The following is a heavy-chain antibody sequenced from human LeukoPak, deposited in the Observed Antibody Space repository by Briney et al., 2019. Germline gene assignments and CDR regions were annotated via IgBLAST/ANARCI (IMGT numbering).Heavy chain of an antibody. CDR2: INSDGSST. Sequence: PGGSLRLSCAASGFTFSSYWMHWVRQAPGKGLVWVSRINSDGSSTSYADSVKGRFTISRDNAKNTLYLQMNSLRAEDTAVYYCARDGGTRYDFWSGYNWFDPWGQGTLVTVSS. V-gene: IGHV3-74*01. CDR3: ARDGGTRYDFWSGYNWFDP. J-gene: IGHJ5*02. CDR1: GFTFSSYW. D-gene: IGHD3-3*01.